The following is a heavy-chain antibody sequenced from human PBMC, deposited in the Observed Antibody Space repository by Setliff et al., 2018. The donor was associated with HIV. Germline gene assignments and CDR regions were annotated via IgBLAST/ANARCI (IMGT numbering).Heavy chain of an antibody. CDR2: IYTSGST. CDR1: GGSISSGSYY. V-gene: IGHV4-61*09. CDR3: ARAPGAYYYDSSGYPIGIRFDY. D-gene: IGHD3-22*01. J-gene: IGHJ4*02. Sequence: SETLSLTCTVSGGSISSGSYYWSWMRQPAGKGLEWIGHIYTSGSTSYNPSLKSRVTISVDTSKNQFSLKLSSVTAADTAVYYCARAPGAYYYDSSGYPIGIRFDYWGQGTLVTVSS.